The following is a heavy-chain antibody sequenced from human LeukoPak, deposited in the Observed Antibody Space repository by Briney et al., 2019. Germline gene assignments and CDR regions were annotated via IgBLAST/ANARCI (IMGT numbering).Heavy chain of an antibody. V-gene: IGHV4-34*01. CDR1: GEPFNGYY. Sequence: SETLSLTCGVYGEPFNGYYWNWIRQSPGKGLEWIGEINHSGSTNYNPSLKSRVTISVDTSKNQFSLKLNSVTAADTAVYYCASRYFCSSTSCYTFDYWGQGTLVTVSS. CDR3: ASRYFCSSTSCYTFDY. CDR2: INHSGST. J-gene: IGHJ4*02. D-gene: IGHD2-2*02.